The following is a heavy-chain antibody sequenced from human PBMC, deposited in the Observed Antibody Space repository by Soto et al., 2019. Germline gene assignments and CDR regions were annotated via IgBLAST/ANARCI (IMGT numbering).Heavy chain of an antibody. CDR3: SRRAYSTVWDHWLDP. Sequence: QVQLQESGPGLVRPSETLSLTCTVSGGSVSSGNYQWSWIRQPPGKGLEWIGYGYYTGKTNYNPSLKSRVTISLDTSKNQFSLKLTYVTAEDTAVYYCSRRAYSTVWDHWLDPWGQGVLVTVSS. CDR1: GGSVSSGNYQ. D-gene: IGHD2-8*02. V-gene: IGHV4-61*01. CDR2: GYYTGKT. J-gene: IGHJ5*02.